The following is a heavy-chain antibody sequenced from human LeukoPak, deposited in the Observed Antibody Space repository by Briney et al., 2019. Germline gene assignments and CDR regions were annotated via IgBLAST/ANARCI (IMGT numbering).Heavy chain of an antibody. Sequence: SETLSLTCAHSGGSISSYYWSWIRQPPRKGLEWIGYIYYSGSTNYNPSLKSRVTISVDTPKNQFSLKLSSVTAADTAVYYCARMDYYDSSGLETYYFDSWGRGTLVTVSS. J-gene: IGHJ4*02. CDR3: ARMDYYDSSGLETYYFDS. V-gene: IGHV4-59*01. D-gene: IGHD3-22*01. CDR1: GGSISSYY. CDR2: IYYSGST.